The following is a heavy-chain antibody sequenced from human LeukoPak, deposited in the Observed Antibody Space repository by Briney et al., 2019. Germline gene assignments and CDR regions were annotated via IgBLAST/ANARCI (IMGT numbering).Heavy chain of an antibody. V-gene: IGHV4-34*01. J-gene: IGHJ4*02. CDR3: ARGWDTMVRGADY. CDR2: INHSGST. CDR1: GGSISSYY. Sequence: SETLSLTCTVSGGSISSYYWSWIRQPPGKGLEWIGEINHSGSTNYNPSLKSRVTISVDTSKNQFSLKLSSVTAADTAVYYCARGWDTMVRGADYWGQGTLVTVSS. D-gene: IGHD3-10*01.